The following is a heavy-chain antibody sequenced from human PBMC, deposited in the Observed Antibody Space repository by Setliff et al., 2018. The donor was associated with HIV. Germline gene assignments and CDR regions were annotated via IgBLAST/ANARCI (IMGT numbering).Heavy chain of an antibody. V-gene: IGHV1-69-2*01. D-gene: IGHD2-8*01. CDR2: IDPENDET. CDR3: VLYSTGASRFDY. J-gene: IGHJ4*02. CDR1: GYTFIDKY. Sequence: ASVKVSCKASGYTFIDKYMHWVRQAPGKGIHWMGRIDPENDETKYSQKFQVRFTMTADRSTDTAYMELSGLRSEDTAIYYCVLYSTGASRFDYCGQGTLVTVSS.